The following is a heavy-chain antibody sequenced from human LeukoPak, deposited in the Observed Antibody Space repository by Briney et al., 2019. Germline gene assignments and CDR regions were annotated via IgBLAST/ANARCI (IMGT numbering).Heavy chain of an antibody. CDR3: ARTASTYYYDSSGPI. J-gene: IGHJ3*02. D-gene: IGHD3-22*01. CDR2: IYYSGTT. V-gene: IGHV4-39*01. Sequence: SETLSLTCTVFGGSISSSSYYWGWIRQPPGKGLDWIGSIYYSGTTYYNPSLKSRVTISVDTSKNQFSLKLSSVTAADTAVYYCARTASTYYYDSSGPIWGQETMVTVSS. CDR1: GGSISSSSYY.